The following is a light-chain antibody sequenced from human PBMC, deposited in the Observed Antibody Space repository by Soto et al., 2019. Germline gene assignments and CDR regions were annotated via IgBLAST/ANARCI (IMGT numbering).Light chain of an antibody. CDR3: AAWDDSLRGHWV. CDR2: YNN. J-gene: IGLJ3*02. CDR1: SSNIGSNF. V-gene: IGLV1-47*02. Sequence: QSVLTQPPSASGTPGQTVTIPCSGSSSNIGSNFVYWYQQVPGMAPKLLIYYNNERPSGVPDRVSGSKSGTSASLAISGLRSEDEADYYCAAWDDSLRGHWVFGGGTQLTVL.